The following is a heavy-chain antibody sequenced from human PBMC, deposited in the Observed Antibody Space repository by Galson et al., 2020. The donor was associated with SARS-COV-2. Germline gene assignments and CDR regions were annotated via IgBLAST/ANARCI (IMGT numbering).Heavy chain of an antibody. CDR2: ISSSSSDI. D-gene: IGHD3-9*01. V-gene: IGHV3-21*01. CDR3: AKTYYDILTGCPFDY. J-gene: IGHJ4*02. CDR1: GFTFSSYS. Sequence: GGSLRLSCAASGFTFSSYSMNWVRQAPGKGLEWVSSISSSSSDIYYADSVKGRFTISRDNAKNSLYLQMNSLRAEDTAVYYCAKTYYDILTGCPFDYWGQGTLVTVSS.